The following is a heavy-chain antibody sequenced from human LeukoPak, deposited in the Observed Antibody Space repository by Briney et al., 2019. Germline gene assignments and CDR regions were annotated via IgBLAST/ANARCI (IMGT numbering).Heavy chain of an antibody. CDR1: GGSFSGYY. D-gene: IGHD3-3*01. CDR3: AREERYYEFWRGLGD. V-gene: IGHV4-34*01. J-gene: IGHJ4*02. CDR2: INHSGST. Sequence: SETLSLTCAVSGGSFSGYYWSWIRQPPGKGLEWIGEINHSGSTNYNPSLKSRVTISVDTSKNQFSLKLSSVTAADTAVYYCAREERYYEFWRGLGDWGQGTLVTVSS.